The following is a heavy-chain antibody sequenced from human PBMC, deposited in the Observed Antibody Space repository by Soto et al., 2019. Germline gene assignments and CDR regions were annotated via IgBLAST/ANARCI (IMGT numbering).Heavy chain of an antibody. CDR2: ISAYNGNT. CDR3: ARGTYCGGDCLNWFDP. Sequence: ASVKVSCKASGYTFTSYGISWVRQAPGQGLEWMGWISAYNGNTNYAQKLQGRVTMTTDTSTSTAYMELRSLRSDDTAVYYCARGTYCGGDCLNWFDPWGQGTLVTVS. V-gene: IGHV1-18*01. CDR1: GYTFTSYG. D-gene: IGHD2-21*02. J-gene: IGHJ5*02.